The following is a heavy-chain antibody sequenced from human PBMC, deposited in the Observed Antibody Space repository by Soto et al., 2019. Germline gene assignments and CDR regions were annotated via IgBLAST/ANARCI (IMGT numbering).Heavy chain of an antibody. CDR1: GFTFTTYA. CDR3: AIDQCFGSTRRCYYVDF. J-gene: IGHJ4*02. CDR2: TSNDGRRK. Sequence: QVQMVESGGGVVQPGRSLRLSCAVSGFTFTTYAIHWVRQAPGKGLEWVAVTSNDGRRKYNADSVKGRFTISRDTSKNTLYLQMNSLRSDDTAVYYCAIDQCFGSTRRCYYVDFWGQGTLVTVSS. V-gene: IGHV3-30*04. D-gene: IGHD3-3*01.